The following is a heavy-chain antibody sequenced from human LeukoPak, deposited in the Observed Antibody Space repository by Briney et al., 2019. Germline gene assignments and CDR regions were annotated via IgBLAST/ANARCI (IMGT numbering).Heavy chain of an antibody. CDR1: GYTFSDYY. D-gene: IGHD6-19*01. V-gene: IGHV1-2*02. CDR2: INPNSGDT. Sequence: ASVKVSCKTSGYTFSDYYIHWIRQAPGQGLEWVGWINPNSGDTDYAQKFQGRVTVTRDTSISTAYMELGRLRSDDTAVYYCARDEIGSVGAVASTHDAFDIWGQGTMVTVSS. CDR3: ARDEIGSVGAVASTHDAFDI. J-gene: IGHJ3*02.